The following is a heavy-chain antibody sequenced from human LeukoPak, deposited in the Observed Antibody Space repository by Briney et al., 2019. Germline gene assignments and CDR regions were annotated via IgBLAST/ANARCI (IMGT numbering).Heavy chain of an antibody. CDR2: FDPEDGET. Sequence: ASVKVSCKVSGYTLTELSMHWVRQAPGKGLEWMGGFDPEDGETIYAQKLQGRVTMTTDTSTSTAYMELRSLRSDDTAVYYCARDQLGYDSSGLADYWGQGTLVTVSS. CDR3: ARDQLGYDSSGLADY. D-gene: IGHD3-22*01. CDR1: GYTLTELS. V-gene: IGHV1-24*01. J-gene: IGHJ4*02.